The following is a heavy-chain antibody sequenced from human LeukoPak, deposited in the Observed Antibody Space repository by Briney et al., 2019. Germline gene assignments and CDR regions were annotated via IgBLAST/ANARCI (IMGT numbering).Heavy chain of an antibody. D-gene: IGHD3-3*01. Sequence: ASVKVSCKASGYTFTGYYMHWVRQAPGQGLEWMGWINPNSGGTNYARKFQGRVTMTRDTSISTAYMELSRLRSDDTAVYYCARGQVTIFGVGGSWFDPWGQGTLVTVSS. CDR1: GYTFTGYY. J-gene: IGHJ5*02. CDR2: INPNSGGT. CDR3: ARGQVTIFGVGGSWFDP. V-gene: IGHV1-2*02.